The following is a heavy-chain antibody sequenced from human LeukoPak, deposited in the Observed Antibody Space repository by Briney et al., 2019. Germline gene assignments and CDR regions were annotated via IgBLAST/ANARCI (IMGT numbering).Heavy chain of an antibody. V-gene: IGHV3-30*02. CDR1: GCTFSSYG. CDR2: IRYDGSNK. J-gene: IGHJ4*02. CDR3: ETTYYDFWSGYYEAPYYFDY. Sequence: GGSLRLSCAASGCTFSSYGMHWVRQAPGKGLEWVAFIRYDGSNKYYADSVKGRFTISRDNSKNTLYLQMNSLRAEDTAVYYCETTYYDFWSGYYEAPYYFDYWGQGTLVTVSS. D-gene: IGHD3-3*01.